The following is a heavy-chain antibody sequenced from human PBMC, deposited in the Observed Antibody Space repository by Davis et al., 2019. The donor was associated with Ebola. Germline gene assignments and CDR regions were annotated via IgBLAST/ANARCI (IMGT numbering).Heavy chain of an antibody. CDR2: INPNSGGT. J-gene: IGHJ4*02. CDR3: ARESKQLAMSGGYYFDY. V-gene: IGHV1-2*04. Sequence: ASVKVSCKASGYTFTGYYMHWVRQAPGQGLEWMGWINPNSGGTNYAQKFQGWVTMTRDTSISTAYMELSRLRSDDTAVYYCARESKQLAMSGGYYFDYWGQGTLVTVSS. CDR1: GYTFTGYY. D-gene: IGHD6-13*01.